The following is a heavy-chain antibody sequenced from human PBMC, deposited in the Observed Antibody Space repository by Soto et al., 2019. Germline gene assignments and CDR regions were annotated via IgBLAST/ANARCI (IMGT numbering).Heavy chain of an antibody. V-gene: IGHV1-69*01. J-gene: IGHJ6*02. CDR2: IIPLFGTA. CDR3: ARGGYSSGWSIWDYYYYGMDV. CDR1: GGTFSSYA. D-gene: IGHD6-19*01. Sequence: QVQLVQSGAEVKKPGSSVKVSCKASGGTFSSYAISWVRQAPGQGLEWMGGIIPLFGTANYAQKFQGRVTITADESTSTAYMELSSLRSEDTAVYYCARGGYSSGWSIWDYYYYGMDVWGQGTTVTVSS.